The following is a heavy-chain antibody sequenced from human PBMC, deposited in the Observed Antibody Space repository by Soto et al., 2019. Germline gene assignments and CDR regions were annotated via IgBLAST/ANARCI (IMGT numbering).Heavy chain of an antibody. CDR2: ISGSGGST. CDR1: GFTFSSYA. D-gene: IGHD3-22*01. J-gene: IGHJ3*02. Sequence: GGSLRLSCAASGFTFSSYAMSWVRQAPGKGLEWVSAISGSGGSTYYADSVKGRFTISRDNSKNTLYLQMNSLRAEDTAVYYCAKDKGARMYYYDSSGYYRDDAFHSWGQGIRVTVSS. CDR3: AKDKGARMYYYDSSGYYRDDAFHS. V-gene: IGHV3-23*01.